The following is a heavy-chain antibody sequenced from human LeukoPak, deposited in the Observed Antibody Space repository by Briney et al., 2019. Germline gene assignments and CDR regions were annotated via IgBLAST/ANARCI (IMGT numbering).Heavy chain of an antibody. V-gene: IGHV3-66*02. J-gene: IGHJ4*02. CDR2: IYSGGST. D-gene: IGHD1-1*01. CDR1: GFTVSSNY. Sequence: GGSLRLSCAASGFTVSSNYMSWVRQAPGKGLKWVSVIYSGGSTYYADSVKGRFTISRDYSKNTLYLQMNSLRAEDTAVYYCARGGAGWNPPFDYWGQGTLVTVSS. CDR3: ARGGAGWNPPFDY.